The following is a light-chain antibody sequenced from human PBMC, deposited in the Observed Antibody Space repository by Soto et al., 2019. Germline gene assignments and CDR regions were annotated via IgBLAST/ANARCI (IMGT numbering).Light chain of an antibody. CDR1: QGIGNA. V-gene: IGKV1-6*01. Sequence: AIQMTRSPSSFAASGGARVTISCRASQGIGNALGWYQQKPGKPPKVLIYGASNLQSGVPPRFSGSGSGTDFTLAISSLQPEDSATYYCLQDINYPWTFGQGTKVDIK. J-gene: IGKJ1*01. CDR2: GAS. CDR3: LQDINYPWT.